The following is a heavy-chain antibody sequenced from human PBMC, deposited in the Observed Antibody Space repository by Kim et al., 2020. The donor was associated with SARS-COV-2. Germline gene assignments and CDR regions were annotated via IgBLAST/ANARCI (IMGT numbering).Heavy chain of an antibody. V-gene: IGHV3-30-3*01. D-gene: IGHD3-3*01. CDR1: GFTFSSYA. Sequence: GGSLRLSCAASGFTFSSYAMHWVRQAPGKGLEWVAVISYDGSNKYYADSVKGRFTISRDNSKNTLYLQMNSLRAEDTAVYYCARELYYDFWSGYLYYYYGMDVWGQGTTVTVSS. J-gene: IGHJ6*02. CDR2: ISYDGSNK. CDR3: ARELYYDFWSGYLYYYYGMDV.